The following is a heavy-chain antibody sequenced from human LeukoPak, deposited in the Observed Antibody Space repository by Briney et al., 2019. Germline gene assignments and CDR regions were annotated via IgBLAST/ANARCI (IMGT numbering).Heavy chain of an antibody. CDR3: AKDLLHYYDSRGYYPFDY. Sequence: GGSLRLSCAASGFTFSSYAMSWVRQAPGKGLEWVSAISGSGGSTYYADSVKGRFTISRDNSKNTLYLQMNSLRAEDTAVYYCAKDLLHYYDSRGYYPFDYWGQGTLVTVSS. J-gene: IGHJ4*02. CDR1: GFTFSSYA. D-gene: IGHD3-22*01. CDR2: ISGSGGST. V-gene: IGHV3-23*01.